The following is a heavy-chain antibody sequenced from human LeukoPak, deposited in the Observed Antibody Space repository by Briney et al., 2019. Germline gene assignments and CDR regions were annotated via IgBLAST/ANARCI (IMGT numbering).Heavy chain of an antibody. CDR3: SRGGYYSDY. D-gene: IGHD3-22*01. CDR1: GASMNNYY. CDR2: VCYTGST. V-gene: IGHV4-59*01. J-gene: IGHJ4*02. Sequence: PSETLSLTCTVSGASMNNYYWSWIRQPPGKGLEWIGYVCYTGSTNYNPSLKSRVSISVDTSKNQFSLKLSSATAADTAVYYCSRGGYYSDYWAREPWSPSPQ.